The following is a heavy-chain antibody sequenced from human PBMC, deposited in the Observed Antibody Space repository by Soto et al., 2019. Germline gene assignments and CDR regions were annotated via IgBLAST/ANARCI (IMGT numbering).Heavy chain of an antibody. CDR3: ARESTDYYDSSGYYY. D-gene: IGHD3-22*01. Sequence: GGSLRLSCAASGFTFSSYGMHWVRQAPGKGLEWVAVIWYDGSNKYYADSVKGRFTISRDNSKNTLYLQMNSLRAEDTAVYYCARESTDYYDSSGYYYWGQGTLVTVSS. J-gene: IGHJ4*02. V-gene: IGHV3-33*01. CDR2: IWYDGSNK. CDR1: GFTFSSYG.